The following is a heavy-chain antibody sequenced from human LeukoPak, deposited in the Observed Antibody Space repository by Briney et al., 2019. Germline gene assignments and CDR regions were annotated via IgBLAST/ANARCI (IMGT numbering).Heavy chain of an antibody. CDR1: GFTSSSYI. V-gene: IGHV3-21*01. D-gene: IGHD2-21*01. Sequence: GGALRLSCAASGFTSSSYIMNWVRQAPGKGLEWVSSISSGSSYIYYADSVKGRFTISRDDARNSLYLQMNSLRAEDTAVYYCASHIGDYYYYYYMDVWGKGTTATVSS. CDR2: ISSGSSYI. J-gene: IGHJ6*03. CDR3: ASHIGDYYYYYYMDV.